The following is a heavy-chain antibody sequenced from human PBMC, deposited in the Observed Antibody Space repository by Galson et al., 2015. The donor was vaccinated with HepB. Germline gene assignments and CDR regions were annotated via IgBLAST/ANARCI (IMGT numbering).Heavy chain of an antibody. CDR1: GFTFSSYA. CDR2: ISYDGSNK. V-gene: IGHV3-30-3*01. CDR3: ARETLLDYYGSGSYSD. D-gene: IGHD3-10*01. J-gene: IGHJ4*02. Sequence: SLRLSCAASGFTFSSYAMHWVRQAPGKGLEWVAVISYDGSNKYYADSVKGRFTISRDDSKNTLYLQMNSLRAEDTAVYYCARETLLDYYGSGSYSDWGQGTLVTVSS.